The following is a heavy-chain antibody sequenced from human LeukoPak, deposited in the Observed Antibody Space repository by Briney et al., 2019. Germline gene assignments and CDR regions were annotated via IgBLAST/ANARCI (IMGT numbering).Heavy chain of an antibody. Sequence: SVKVSCKASGGTFSSYAISWVRQAPGQGLEWMGGVIPIFGTANYAQKFQGRVTITADESTSTAYMELSSLRSEDTAVYYCARVVSSFLQSWGQGTLVTVSS. V-gene: IGHV1-69*13. J-gene: IGHJ4*02. CDR3: ARVVSSFLQS. CDR1: GGTFSSYA. CDR2: VIPIFGTA. D-gene: IGHD3-3*02.